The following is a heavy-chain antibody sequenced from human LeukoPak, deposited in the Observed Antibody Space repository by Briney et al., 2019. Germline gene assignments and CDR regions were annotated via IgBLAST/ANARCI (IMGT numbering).Heavy chain of an antibody. J-gene: IGHJ4*02. CDR3: AKKQLGYFDY. V-gene: IGHV3-23*01. CDR2: ISGSGGST. CDR1: GFSDAW. Sequence: GGSLRLSCAASGFSDAWMSWVRQAPGKGLEWVSAISGSGGSTYYADSVKGRFTISRDNSKNALYLQMNSLRAEDTAVYYCAKKQLGYFDYWGQGTLVTVSS. D-gene: IGHD6-13*01.